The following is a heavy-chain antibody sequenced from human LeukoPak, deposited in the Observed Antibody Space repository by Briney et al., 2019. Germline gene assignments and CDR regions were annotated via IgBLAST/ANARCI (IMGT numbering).Heavy chain of an antibody. J-gene: IGHJ6*03. V-gene: IGHV4-34*01. CDR1: GGSFSGYY. D-gene: IGHD3-3*01. CDR3: ARGFGVVIYYYYMDV. Sequence: PETLSHTCAVYGGSFSGYYWSWIRQPPGKGLEWIGEINHSGSTNYNPSLKSRVTISVDTSKNQFSLKLSSVTAADTAVYYCARGFGVVIYYYYMDVWGKGTTVTVSS. CDR2: INHSGST.